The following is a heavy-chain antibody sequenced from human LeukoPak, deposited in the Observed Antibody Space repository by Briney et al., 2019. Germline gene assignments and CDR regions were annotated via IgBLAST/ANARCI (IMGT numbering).Heavy chain of an antibody. CDR2: MNPNSGNT. Sequence: ASVKVSCKASGYTFTSYDINWVRQATGQGLEWMGWMNPNSGNTGYAQKFQGRVTMTRNTSISTAYMELSSLRSEDTAMYYCARGIFLTPDNDYWGQGTLVTVSS. J-gene: IGHJ4*02. V-gene: IGHV1-8*01. CDR3: ARGIFLTPDNDY. CDR1: GYTFTSYD. D-gene: IGHD3-3*02.